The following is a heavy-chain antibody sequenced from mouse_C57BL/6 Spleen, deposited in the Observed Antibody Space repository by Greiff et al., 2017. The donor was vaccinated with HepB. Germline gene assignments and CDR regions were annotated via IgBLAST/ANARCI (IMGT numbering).Heavy chain of an antibody. D-gene: IGHD2-5*01. CDR3: ARENSNYGDYFDY. CDR2: ISSGGSYT. Sequence: EVKLMESGGDLVKPGGSLKLSCAASGFTFSSYGMSWVRQTPDKRLEWVATISSGGSYTYYPDSVKGRFTISRDNAKNTLYLQMSSLKSEDTAMYYCARENSNYGDYFDYWGQGTTLTVSS. J-gene: IGHJ2*01. V-gene: IGHV5-6*01. CDR1: GFTFSSYG.